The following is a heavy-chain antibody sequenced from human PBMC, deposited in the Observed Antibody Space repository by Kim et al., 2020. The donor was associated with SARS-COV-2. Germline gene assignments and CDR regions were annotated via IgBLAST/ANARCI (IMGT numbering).Heavy chain of an antibody. D-gene: IGHD2-2*01. J-gene: IGHJ4*03. V-gene: IGHV4-59*01. CDR2: IYYSGNT. CDR3: VRDTGGGHCSSTGCY. Sequence: SETLSLTCTVSGASISSYYWGWIRQPPGKGLEWIGYIYYSGNTNYNPSLKSRVTISVDTSKNQFSLKLSSVTTADTAVYYFVRDTGGGHCSSTGCY. CDR1: GASISSYY.